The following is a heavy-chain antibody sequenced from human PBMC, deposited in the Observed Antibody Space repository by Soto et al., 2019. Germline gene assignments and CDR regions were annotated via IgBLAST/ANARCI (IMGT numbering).Heavy chain of an antibody. V-gene: IGHV3-21*01. CDR2: ISSSSSYI. Sequence: AGGSLRLSCAASGFTFSSYSMNWVRQAPGKGLEWVSSISSSSSYIYYADSVKGRFTISRDNAKNSLYLQMNSLRAEDTAVYYCARDWSGSYSYGMDVWGQGTTVTVSS. CDR3: ARDWSGSYSYGMDV. D-gene: IGHD3-3*01. J-gene: IGHJ6*02. CDR1: GFTFSSYS.